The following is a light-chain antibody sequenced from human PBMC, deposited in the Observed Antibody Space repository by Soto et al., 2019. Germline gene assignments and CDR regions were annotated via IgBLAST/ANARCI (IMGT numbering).Light chain of an antibody. CDR3: SSYTSSSTYV. V-gene: IGLV2-14*01. Sequence: QSVLTQPPSASGSPGQSITISCIGRDSDVGGYNYVSWHQQHPGKAPRLMMYDVSSRASGVSNRFSGSKSGNTASLTISGLQAEDEADYYCSSYTSSSTYVFGTGTKLTVL. CDR2: DVS. J-gene: IGLJ1*01. CDR1: DSDVGGYNY.